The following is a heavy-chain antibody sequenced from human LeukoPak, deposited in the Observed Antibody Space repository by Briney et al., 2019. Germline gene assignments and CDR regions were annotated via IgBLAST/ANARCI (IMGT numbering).Heavy chain of an antibody. CDR2: IWYDDNNK. J-gene: IGHJ4*02. Sequence: GGSLRLSCAASGFTFSSYGMHWVRQAPGKGLEWVAVIWYDDNNKYYADSLKGRFIISRDNSKNTLYLQMNSLRAEDTAVYYCAKDYYDSRRELDYWGQGTLVTVSS. V-gene: IGHV3-33*06. D-gene: IGHD3-22*01. CDR1: GFTFSSYG. CDR3: AKDYYDSRRELDY.